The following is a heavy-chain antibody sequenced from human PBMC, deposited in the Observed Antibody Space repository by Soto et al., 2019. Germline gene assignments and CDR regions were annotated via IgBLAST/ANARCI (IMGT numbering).Heavy chain of an antibody. J-gene: IGHJ4*02. CDR2: MSYDGSDT. CDR3: TIVRVADSALDH. V-gene: IGHV3-30*02. CDR1: GFIFSNNG. D-gene: IGHD3-10*02. Sequence: GGSVRLSCVGSGFIFSNNGMHWVRQTPGKGLEWVAFMSYDGSDTFYADSVKGRFTISRDYSKNTLFLHMSNLRAEDTAMYYCTIVRVADSALDHWGQGTLVTVSS.